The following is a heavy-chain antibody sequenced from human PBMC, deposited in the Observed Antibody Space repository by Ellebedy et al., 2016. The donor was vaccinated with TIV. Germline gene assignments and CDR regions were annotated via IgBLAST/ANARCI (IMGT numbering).Heavy chain of an antibody. CDR2: INDSGSA. Sequence: SETLSLTXAVYVESFSGHHWTWIRQPPGKGLEWIGEINDSGSANYNPSLRSRITISADTSKNQFSLKLNSMTAADTAVYYCARGRTPMASRPGYFDYWGQGTRVTVSS. CDR3: ARGRTPMASRPGYFDY. D-gene: IGHD5-18*01. J-gene: IGHJ4*02. CDR1: VESFSGHH. V-gene: IGHV4-34*01.